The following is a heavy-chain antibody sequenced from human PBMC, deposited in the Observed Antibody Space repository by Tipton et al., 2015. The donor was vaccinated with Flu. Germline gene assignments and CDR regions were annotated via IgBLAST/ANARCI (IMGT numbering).Heavy chain of an antibody. CDR2: IYHSGST. Sequence: LRLSCTVSGYSISSGFYWGWIRQPPGKGLEWIGNIYHSGSTFYNPSLKSRVSISVDTSTNQFSLRLRSVTAADTAVYYCARHSRTRPFALWGQGSLVTVSS. CDR1: GYSISSGFY. CDR3: ARHSRTRPFAL. D-gene: IGHD3-16*01. J-gene: IGHJ4*02. V-gene: IGHV4-38-2*02.